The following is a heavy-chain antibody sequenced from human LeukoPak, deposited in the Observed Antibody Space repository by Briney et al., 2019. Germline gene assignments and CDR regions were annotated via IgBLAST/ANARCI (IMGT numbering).Heavy chain of an antibody. D-gene: IGHD6-13*01. CDR3: ARGPSLYIAAAGPSNGMDV. CDR1: GGTFSSYA. J-gene: IGHJ6*02. Sequence: SVKVSCKASGGTFSSYAISWVRQAPGQGLEWMGRIIPILGIANYAQKFQGRVTITADKSTSTAYMELSSLRSEDTAVYYCARGPSLYIAAAGPSNGMDVWGQGTTVTVSS. V-gene: IGHV1-69*04. CDR2: IIPILGIA.